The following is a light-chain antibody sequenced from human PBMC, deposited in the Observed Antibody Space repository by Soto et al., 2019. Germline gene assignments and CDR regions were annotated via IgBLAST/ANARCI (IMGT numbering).Light chain of an antibody. CDR3: SSYTSSSTLV. V-gene: IGLV2-14*01. CDR1: SSDVGGYNY. CDR2: EGS. J-gene: IGLJ2*01. Sequence: QSVLTQPASVSGSPGQSITISCTGTSSDVGGYNYVSWYQQHPGKAPKLMIYEGSNRPSVVSNRFSGSKSGNTASLTISGLHAEDEADYYCSSYTSSSTLVFGGGTKLTVL.